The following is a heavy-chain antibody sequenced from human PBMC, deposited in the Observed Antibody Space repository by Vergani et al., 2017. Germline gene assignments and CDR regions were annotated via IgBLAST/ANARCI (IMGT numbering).Heavy chain of an antibody. V-gene: IGHV3-33*01. CDR1: GFTFSSYG. CDR2: IWYDGSNK. D-gene: IGHD1-26*01. J-gene: IGHJ4*02. CDR3: ARDGGQGELDDY. Sequence: QVQLVESGGGVVQPGRSLRLSCAASGFTFSSYGMHWVRQAPGKGLEWVAVIWYDGSNKYYADSVKGRFTISRDNSKNTLYLQMNSLRAEDTAVYYCARDGGQGELDDYWGQGTLVTVSS.